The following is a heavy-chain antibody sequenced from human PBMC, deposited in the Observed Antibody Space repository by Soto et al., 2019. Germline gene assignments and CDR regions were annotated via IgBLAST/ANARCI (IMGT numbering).Heavy chain of an antibody. CDR3: ARHSSYYSSGTAPLNYYYYYGMDV. CDR2: IYYSGST. D-gene: IGHD3-10*01. CDR1: GGSISSSSYY. J-gene: IGHJ6*02. V-gene: IGHV4-39*01. Sequence: SETLSLTCTVSGGSISSSSYYWGWIRQPPGKGLEWIGSIYYSGSTYYNPSLKSRVTIPVDTSKNQFSLKLSSVTAADTAVYYCARHSSYYSSGTAPLNYYYYYGMDVWGQGTTVS.